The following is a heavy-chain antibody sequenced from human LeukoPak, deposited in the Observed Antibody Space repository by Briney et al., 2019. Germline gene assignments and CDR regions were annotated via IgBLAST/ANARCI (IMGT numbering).Heavy chain of an antibody. Sequence: GGSLRLSCAASGFTFSSYEMNWVRHAPGKGLEWVSSISSSGSTIYYADSVKGRFTIPRDNAKNSLYLQVNRLRAEDTALYYCAKDSMASGGSSLDFGGWFDPWGQGTLVTVSS. J-gene: IGHJ5*02. CDR3: AKDSMASGGSSLDFGGWFDP. CDR1: GFTFSSYE. V-gene: IGHV3-48*03. CDR2: ISSSGSTI. D-gene: IGHD2-15*01.